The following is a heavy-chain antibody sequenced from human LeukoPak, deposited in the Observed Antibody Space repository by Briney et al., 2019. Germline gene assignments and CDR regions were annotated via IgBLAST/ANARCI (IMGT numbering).Heavy chain of an antibody. V-gene: IGHV3-30-3*01. J-gene: IGHJ3*02. CDR2: ISYDGSKK. Sequence: RGSLRLSCAASGFIFNNYAMHWVRQAPGKGLEWVAIISYDGSKKDYADSVKGRSTISRDNSKNTLYVQMNSLRGEDTAVYYCARPTVTTGVDAFDIWGQGTMVTVSS. CDR1: GFIFNNYA. D-gene: IGHD4-11*01. CDR3: ARPTVTTGVDAFDI.